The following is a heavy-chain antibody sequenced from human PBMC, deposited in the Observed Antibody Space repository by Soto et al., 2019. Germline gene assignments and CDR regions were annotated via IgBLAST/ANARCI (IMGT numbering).Heavy chain of an antibody. CDR1: GVSIHNSHSF. Sequence: SETLSLTCAVSGVSIHNSHSFWGWIRQPPGKGLEFIANVYYSGGTHYNPSFKSRVTISVDTATNQVSLRMSSVTAADTAVYFCGRVVEGATRHTDFDSWGQGTLVTVSS. CDR3: GRVVEGATRHTDFDS. J-gene: IGHJ5*01. D-gene: IGHD2-21*01. CDR2: VYYSGGT. V-gene: IGHV4-39*01.